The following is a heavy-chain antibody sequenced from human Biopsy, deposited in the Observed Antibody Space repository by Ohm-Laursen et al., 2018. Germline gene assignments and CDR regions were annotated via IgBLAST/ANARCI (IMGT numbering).Heavy chain of an antibody. D-gene: IGHD2-15*01. CDR1: GGSISNNNYY. Sequence: TLSLTCTVSGGSISNNNYYWGWIRQPPGKGLEWIGSIFYRGSTHYKPSLKSRVNISVDTSKNQLSLKLNSVTAADTAVYYCARMDCSGGSCHYYSYGMDVWGQGTAVTVSS. V-gene: IGHV4-39*01. CDR3: ARMDCSGGSCHYYSYGMDV. J-gene: IGHJ6*02. CDR2: IFYRGST.